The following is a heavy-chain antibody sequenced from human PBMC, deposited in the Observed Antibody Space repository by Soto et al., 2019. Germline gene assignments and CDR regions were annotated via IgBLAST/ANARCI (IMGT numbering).Heavy chain of an antibody. D-gene: IGHD3-22*01. CDR2: IIPIFGTA. Sequence: SVKVSCKASGGTFSSYAISWVRQAPGQGLEWMGGIIPIFGTASYAQKFQGRVTITADESTSTAYMELSSLRSEDTAVYYCARDKGYDSSGYLNWFDPWGQGTLVTVSS. J-gene: IGHJ5*02. CDR3: ARDKGYDSSGYLNWFDP. CDR1: GGTFSSYA. V-gene: IGHV1-69*13.